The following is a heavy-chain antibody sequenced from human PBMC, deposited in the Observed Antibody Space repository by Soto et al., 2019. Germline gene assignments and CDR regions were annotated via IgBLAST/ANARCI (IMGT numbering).Heavy chain of an antibody. V-gene: IGHV4-31*03. CDR1: GGSISSGGYY. CDR3: ARARIAAAGTRYYGMDV. Sequence: SETLSLTCTVSGGSISSGGYYWSWIRQHPGKGLEWIGYIYYSGSTYYNPSLKSRVTISVDTSKNQFSLKLSSVTAADTAVYYCARARIAAAGTRYYGMDVWGQGTTVTVSS. D-gene: IGHD6-13*01. CDR2: IYYSGST. J-gene: IGHJ6*02.